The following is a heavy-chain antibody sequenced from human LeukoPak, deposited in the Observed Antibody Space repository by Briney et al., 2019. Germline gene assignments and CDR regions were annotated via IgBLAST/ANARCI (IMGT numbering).Heavy chain of an antibody. CDR1: GGSISSSSYY. J-gene: IGHJ5*02. CDR3: ASGGLSSGWLRNNWFDP. CDR2: IYYSGST. D-gene: IGHD6-19*01. V-gene: IGHV4-39*01. Sequence: SETLSLTCTVSGGSISSSSYYWGWIRQPPGKGLERIGSIYYSGSTYYNPSLKSRVTISVDTSKNQFSLKLSSVTAADTAVYYCASGGLSSGWLRNNWFDPWGQGTLVTVSS.